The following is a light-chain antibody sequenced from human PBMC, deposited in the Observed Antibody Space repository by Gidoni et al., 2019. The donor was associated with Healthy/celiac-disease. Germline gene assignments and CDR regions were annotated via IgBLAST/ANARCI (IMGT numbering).Light chain of an antibody. V-gene: IGKV3-11*01. CDR3: QQRSNWPPRVT. Sequence: EIVLTQSPATLSLSPGESATLSCRASQSVSSYLAWYQQKPGQAPRLLIYDASNRATGIPARFSGSGSGTDFTLTISSLEPEDFVVYYCQQRSNWPPRVTFGPGTKVDIK. CDR2: DAS. J-gene: IGKJ3*01. CDR1: QSVSSY.